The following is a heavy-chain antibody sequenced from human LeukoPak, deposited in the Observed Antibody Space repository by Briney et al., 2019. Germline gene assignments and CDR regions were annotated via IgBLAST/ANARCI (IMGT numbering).Heavy chain of an antibody. CDR2: INWNGGST. V-gene: IGHV3-20*04. CDR1: GFTLDDYG. D-gene: IGHD1-26*01. Sequence: GGSLRLSCAASGFTLDDYGMSWVRQAPGKGLEWVSGINWNGGSTGYADSVKGRFTISRDNAKNSLYLQMNSLRAEDTALYYCARDRGSYIVGATISSGGFDYWGQGTLVTVSS. J-gene: IGHJ4*02. CDR3: ARDRGSYIVGATISSGGFDY.